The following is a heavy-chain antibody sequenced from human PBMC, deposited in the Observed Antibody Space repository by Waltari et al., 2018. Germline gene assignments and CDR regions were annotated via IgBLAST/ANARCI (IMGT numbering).Heavy chain of an antibody. CDR1: GGSISSGGYY. Sequence: QVQLQESGPGLVKPSQTLSLTCTVSGGSISSGGYYWSWIRQHPGKGLEWIGYIYHSGSTYYNPSLKSRVTISVDRSKNQFSLKLSSVTAADTAVYYCAREDYGDYVGAFDIWGQGTMVTVSS. CDR3: AREDYGDYVGAFDI. D-gene: IGHD4-17*01. J-gene: IGHJ3*02. CDR2: IYHSGST. V-gene: IGHV4-31*03.